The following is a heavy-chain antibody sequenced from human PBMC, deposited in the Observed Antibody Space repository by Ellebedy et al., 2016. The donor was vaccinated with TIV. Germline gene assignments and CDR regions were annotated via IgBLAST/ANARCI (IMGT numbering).Heavy chain of an antibody. CDR2: ISPSAGTT. V-gene: IGHV1-46*01. CDR1: GYTFTRHY. Sequence: AASVKVSCKASGYTFTRHYIHWVRQAPGQGLEWMGIISPSAGTTTHAQKFQGRVTMTRDTSTSRVYMELSSLRSEDTAVYWCARSMYYYDTSGADYWGQGTLVTVSP. CDR3: ARSMYYYDTSGADY. J-gene: IGHJ4*02. D-gene: IGHD3-22*01.